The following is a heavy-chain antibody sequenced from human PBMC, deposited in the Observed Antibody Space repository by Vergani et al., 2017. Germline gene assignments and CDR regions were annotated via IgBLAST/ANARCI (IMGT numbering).Heavy chain of an antibody. CDR2: IEHTGRP. Sequence: QVQLQQWGGGLLKPSETLSLTCVVNGGSFTSYHWPWIRQSPGEGLEWVGNIEHTGRPDYNPPLKSRLTISVDKSRNHFPLTLNSVTATDTAIYFCARGDTETNGHLFYYYYMDVWGQGTAVTVS. J-gene: IGHJ6*03. CDR1: GGSFTSYH. CDR3: ARGDTETNGHLFYYYYMDV. D-gene: IGHD4-11*01. V-gene: IGHV4-34*01.